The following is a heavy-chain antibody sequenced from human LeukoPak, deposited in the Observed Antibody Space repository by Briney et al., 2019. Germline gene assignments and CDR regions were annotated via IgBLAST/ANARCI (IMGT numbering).Heavy chain of an antibody. CDR3: ARRVVPAAMDWFDP. Sequence: GGSLRLSCAASGFIFSTYGMHWVRQAPGKGLEWVAFIRYDGSNKYYADSVKGRFTISRDNAKNSLYLQMNSLRAEDTAVYYCARRVVPAAMDWFDPWGQGTLVTVSS. D-gene: IGHD2-2*01. CDR2: IRYDGSNK. J-gene: IGHJ5*02. V-gene: IGHV3-30*02. CDR1: GFIFSTYG.